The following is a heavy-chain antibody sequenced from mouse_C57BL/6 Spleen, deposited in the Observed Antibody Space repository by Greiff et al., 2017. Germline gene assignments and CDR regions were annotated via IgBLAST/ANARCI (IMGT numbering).Heavy chain of an antibody. V-gene: IGHV1-55*01. Sequence: QVQLQQPGAELVKPGASVKMSCKASGYTFTSYWITWVKQRPGQGLEWIGDIYPGSGSTNYNEKFKSKATLTVDTSSSKAYMQLSSLTSEDSAVYYCARQIITTVVAPGYWGQGTTLTVSS. CDR2: IYPGSGST. D-gene: IGHD1-1*01. CDR3: ARQIITTVVAPGY. J-gene: IGHJ2*01. CDR1: GYTFTSYW.